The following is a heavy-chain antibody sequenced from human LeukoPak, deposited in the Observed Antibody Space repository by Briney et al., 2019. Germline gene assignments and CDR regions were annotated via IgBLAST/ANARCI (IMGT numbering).Heavy chain of an antibody. CDR3: ARVSRGMDV. CDR2: IYHSGST. J-gene: IGHJ6*02. V-gene: IGHV4-30-2*01. CDR1: GDSISSAGYS. Sequence: SETLSLTCAVSGDSISSAGYSWTWIRQPPGKGLEWIRYIYHSGSTSYNPSLKSRVTISVDRSNNQFSLKLTSVTAADTAVYYCARVSRGMDVWGQGTTVTVSS.